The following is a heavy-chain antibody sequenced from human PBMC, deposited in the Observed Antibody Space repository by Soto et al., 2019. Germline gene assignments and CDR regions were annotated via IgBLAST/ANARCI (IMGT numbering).Heavy chain of an antibody. D-gene: IGHD1-26*01. CDR1: GYSFTRYY. CDR2: ISAYNGNT. Sequence: ASVKVSCKASGYSFTRYYINLVRQAPGQGLEWMGWISAYNGNTHYEEKLQGRVTLTTDTSTSTAYMELRSLRSDDTAVYFCARGGQWDFLSDYWGQGTLVTVSS. V-gene: IGHV1-18*01. J-gene: IGHJ4*02. CDR3: ARGGQWDFLSDY.